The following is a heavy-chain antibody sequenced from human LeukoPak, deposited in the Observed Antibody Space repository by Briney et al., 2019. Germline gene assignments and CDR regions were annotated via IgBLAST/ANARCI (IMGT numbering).Heavy chain of an antibody. D-gene: IGHD3-3*01. J-gene: IGHJ4*02. CDR1: GYSISSGYY. CDR2: IYHSGST. Sequence: PSETLSLTCAVSGYSISSGYYWGWTRQPPGKGLEWIGSIYHSGSTYYNPSLKSRVTISVDTSKNQFSLKLSSVTAADTAVYYCARCVNYDVWSIYCHFDSWGQGTLVTVSS. CDR3: ARCVNYDVWSIYCHFDS. V-gene: IGHV4-38-2*01.